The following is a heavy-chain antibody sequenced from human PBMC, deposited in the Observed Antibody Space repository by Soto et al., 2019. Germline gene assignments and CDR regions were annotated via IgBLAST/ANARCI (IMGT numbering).Heavy chain of an antibody. J-gene: IGHJ4*02. CDR3: ARQIYDSDTGPNFQYYFDS. Sequence: GESLKISCKGSGYSFAGYWITWVRQKPGKGLEWMGRLDPSDSQTYYSPSFRGHVTISVTKSITTVFLQWSSLRASDTAMYYCARQIYDSDTGPNFQYYFDSWGQGTPVTVSS. CDR1: GYSFAGYW. D-gene: IGHD3-22*01. V-gene: IGHV5-10-1*01. CDR2: LDPSDSQT.